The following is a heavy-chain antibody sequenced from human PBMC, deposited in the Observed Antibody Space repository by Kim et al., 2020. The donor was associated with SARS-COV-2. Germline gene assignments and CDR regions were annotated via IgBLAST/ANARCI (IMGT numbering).Heavy chain of an antibody. CDR3: ARGTLGGSWYGVGYYYYGMDV. Sequence: SETLSLTCAVYGGSFSGYYWSWIRQPPGKGLEWIGEINHSGSTNYNPSLKSRVTISVDTSKNQFSLKLSSVTAADTAVYYCARGTLGGSWYGVGYYYYGMDVWGQGTTVTVSS. V-gene: IGHV4-34*01. CDR1: GGSFSGYY. J-gene: IGHJ6*02. D-gene: IGHD6-13*01. CDR2: INHSGST.